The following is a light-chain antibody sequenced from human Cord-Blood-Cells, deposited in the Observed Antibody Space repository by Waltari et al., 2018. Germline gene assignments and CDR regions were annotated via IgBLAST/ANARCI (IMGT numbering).Light chain of an antibody. J-gene: IGLJ3*02. V-gene: IGLV3-25*03. CDR1: ALPKPY. CDR3: QSADSSGTYRV. CDR2: KDS. Sequence: SYELTQPPSVSVSPGQTARITCSGDALPKPYAYWYQQKPGPAPVLVIYKDSERPSGSPERISGSSSGTTVTLTIIGVQAEDEADYYCQSADSSGTYRVFGGGTKLTVL.